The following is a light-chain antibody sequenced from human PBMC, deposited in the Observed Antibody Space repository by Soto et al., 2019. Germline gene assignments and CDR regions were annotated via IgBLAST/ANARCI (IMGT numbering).Light chain of an antibody. CDR1: QSIGIS. CDR3: QQYNGYSRT. Sequence: IQMTQSPSTLSASVGDRVTITCRASQSIGISLAWYQQKPGKAPNLLISDASSLERGVPSRFSGSGSGTELTLTIRSLQPDDFATYYCQQYNGYSRTFGQGTKV. J-gene: IGKJ1*01. V-gene: IGKV1-5*01. CDR2: DAS.